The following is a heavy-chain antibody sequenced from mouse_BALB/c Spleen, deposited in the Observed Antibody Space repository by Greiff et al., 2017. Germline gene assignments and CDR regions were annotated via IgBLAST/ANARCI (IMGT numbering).Heavy chain of an antibody. CDR1: GYTFSSYW. D-gene: IGHD2-1*01. Sequence: VQLQQSGAELMKPGASVKISCKATGYTFSSYWIEWVKQRPGHGLEWIGEILPGSGSTNYNEKFKGKATFTADTSSNTAYMQLSSLTSEDSAVYYCARSGGNYEGYFDYWGQGTTLTVSS. CDR2: ILPGSGST. V-gene: IGHV1-9*01. J-gene: IGHJ2*01. CDR3: ARSGGNYEGYFDY.